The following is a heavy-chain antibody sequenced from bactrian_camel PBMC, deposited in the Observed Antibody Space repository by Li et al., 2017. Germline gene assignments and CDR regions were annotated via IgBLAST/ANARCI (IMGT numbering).Heavy chain of an antibody. CDR3: AAVRSCYDWISARFEPSDFPY. J-gene: IGHJ6*01. Sequence: HVQLVESGGGSVQAGGSLRLSCSASGAGFRTYCMGWFRQAPGKTRVGVATIDEDGVTIYAPPVKGRFAISMDNRGNILHLEMNTLKPEDTAMYYCAAVRSCYDWISARFEPSDFPYWGQGTQVTVS. CDR2: IDEDGVT. V-gene: IGHV3S53*01. D-gene: IGHD3*01. CDR1: GAGFRTYC.